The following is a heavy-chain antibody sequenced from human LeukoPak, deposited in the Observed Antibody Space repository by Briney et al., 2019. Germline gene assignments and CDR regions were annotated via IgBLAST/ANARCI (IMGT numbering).Heavy chain of an antibody. V-gene: IGHV1-2*02. CDR2: INPNSGGT. CDR1: GDTFTDYY. J-gene: IGHJ4*02. Sequence: AASVKVSCKASGDTFTDYYMYWVRQAPGHGLEWMGWINPNSGGTNYAQKFQGRVTMTRDTSISTAYMELSRMRSDDTAVYYCARAYDISGFYLDYWGQGTLVTVSS. D-gene: IGHD3-22*01. CDR3: ARAYDISGFYLDY.